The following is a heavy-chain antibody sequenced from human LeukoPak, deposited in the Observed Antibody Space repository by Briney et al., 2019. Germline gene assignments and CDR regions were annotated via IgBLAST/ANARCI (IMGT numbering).Heavy chain of an antibody. V-gene: IGHV1-18*01. D-gene: IGHD3-22*01. Sequence: ASVKVSCKASGYTFTSYGISWVRQAPGQGLEWMGWISAYNGNTNYAQKLQGRVTMTTDTSTSTAYMELRSLRSDDTAVYYCARDRMDYYDSSGYGNYWGQGTLVTVSS. CDR2: ISAYNGNT. CDR1: GYTFTSYG. CDR3: ARDRMDYYDSSGYGNY. J-gene: IGHJ4*02.